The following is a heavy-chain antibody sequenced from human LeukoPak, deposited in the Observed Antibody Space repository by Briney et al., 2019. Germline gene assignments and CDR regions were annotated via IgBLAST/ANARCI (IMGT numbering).Heavy chain of an antibody. Sequence: SETLSLTCAVYGGSFSGYYWSWIRQPPGKGLEWIGEINHSGSTNYNPSLKSRVTISVGTSKNQFSLRLSSVAAADTAVYYCARGLRGYRAFDIWGQVTMVTVSS. V-gene: IGHV4-34*01. CDR3: ARGLRGYRAFDI. D-gene: IGHD5-18*01. CDR1: GGSFSGYY. CDR2: INHSGST. J-gene: IGHJ3*02.